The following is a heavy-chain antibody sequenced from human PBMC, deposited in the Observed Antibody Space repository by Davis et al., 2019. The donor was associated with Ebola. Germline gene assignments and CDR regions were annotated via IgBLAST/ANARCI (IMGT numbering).Heavy chain of an antibody. CDR2: ISSSSSYI. CDR3: ASREVGLHNLF. V-gene: IGHV3-21*04. CDR1: GFTFSSYS. J-gene: IGHJ4*02. Sequence: GESLKISCAASGFTFSSYSMNWVRQAPGKGLEWVSSISSSSSYIYYADSVKGRFTISRDNAKNSLYLQMSSLTAEDTGVYYCASREVGLHNLFWGQGTLVTVSS. D-gene: IGHD1-26*01.